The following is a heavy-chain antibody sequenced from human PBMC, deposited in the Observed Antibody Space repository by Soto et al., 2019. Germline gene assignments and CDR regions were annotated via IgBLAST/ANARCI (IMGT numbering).Heavy chain of an antibody. Sequence: PSETLYLTCTVSGDSITSNSYFWAWIRQPPGKGLEWIGSIYYSGSTYHNPSLKSRVTISVDRSNNQFSLKLTSVTAADTAVYFFARWVEVSLDYFDSWGQGIPVPVSS. CDR2: IYYSGST. V-gene: IGHV4-39*01. D-gene: IGHD6-6*01. CDR1: GDSITSNSYF. CDR3: ARWVEVSLDYFDS. J-gene: IGHJ4*02.